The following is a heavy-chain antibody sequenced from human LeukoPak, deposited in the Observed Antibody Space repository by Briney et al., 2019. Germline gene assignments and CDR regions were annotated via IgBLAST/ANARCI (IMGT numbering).Heavy chain of an antibody. V-gene: IGHV3-21*01. CDR1: GFTFSSYS. D-gene: IGHD6-6*01. Sequence: GGSLRLSCAASGFTFSSYSMNWVRQAPGKGLEWVSSITSSSSYIYYADSVKGRFTISRDNSKNTLYLHMHSLRGDDTAVYFCAKDRSRVVHRPDYYYYMDVWGRGTTVTVSS. CDR2: ITSSSSYI. J-gene: IGHJ6*03. CDR3: AKDRSRVVHRPDYYYYMDV.